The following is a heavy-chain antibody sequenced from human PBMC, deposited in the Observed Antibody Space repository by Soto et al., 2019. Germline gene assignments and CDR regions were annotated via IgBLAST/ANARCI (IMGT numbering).Heavy chain of an antibody. Sequence: PSETLSLTCTVCGGSISSSSYYWGWIRQPPGKGLEWIGSIYYSGSTYYNPSLKSRVTISVDTSKNQFSLKLSSVTAADTAVYYCARHSGDTAMVYFDYWGQGTLVAVSS. V-gene: IGHV4-39*01. CDR2: IYYSGST. J-gene: IGHJ4*02. CDR3: ARHSGDTAMVYFDY. CDR1: GGSISSSSYY. D-gene: IGHD5-18*01.